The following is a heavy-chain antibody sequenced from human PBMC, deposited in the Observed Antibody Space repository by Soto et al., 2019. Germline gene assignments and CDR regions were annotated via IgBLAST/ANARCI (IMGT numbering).Heavy chain of an antibody. Sequence: QVQLVESGGGVVQPGRSLRLSSTASGFTFSSHAMHWVRQAPGKGLQWVAVISDDGDNKYYADSVKGRFTISRDNSKNRLYLQMNSLRVEDTAVYYCAQDVGVVMFSAWGQGTLVTVSS. J-gene: IGHJ5*02. CDR3: AQDVGVVMFSA. CDR2: ISDDGDNK. CDR1: GFTFSSHA. V-gene: IGHV3-30-3*01. D-gene: IGHD2-21*01.